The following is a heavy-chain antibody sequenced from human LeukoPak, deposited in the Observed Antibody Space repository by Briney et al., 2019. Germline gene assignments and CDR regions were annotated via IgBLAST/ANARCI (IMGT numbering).Heavy chain of an antibody. Sequence: GGSLRLSCAASGFTFSSYAMHWVRQAPGKGLEWVAVISYDGSNKYYADSVKGRFTISRDNSKNTLYLQMNSLRSDDTAVYYCARDSYYDSSGYLDYWGQGTLVTVSS. CDR2: ISYDGSNK. CDR3: ARDSYYDSSGYLDY. CDR1: GFTFSSYA. J-gene: IGHJ4*02. V-gene: IGHV3-30*04. D-gene: IGHD3-22*01.